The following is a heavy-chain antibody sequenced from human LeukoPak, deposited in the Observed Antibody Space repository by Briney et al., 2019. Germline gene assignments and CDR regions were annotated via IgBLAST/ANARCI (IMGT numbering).Heavy chain of an antibody. J-gene: IGHJ4*02. CDR2: IYYSGGT. V-gene: IGHV4-59*01. D-gene: IGHD1-26*01. CDR1: GDSISTYS. Sequence: SATLSLTCTASGDSISTYSRSWIRQPPGKGLEWIGYIYYSGGTNYNPSLKSRVTISVDTSKNQFSLRLSSVTAADTAVYYCARALFRGSYRDFDYWGQGTLVTVSS. CDR3: ARALFRGSYRDFDY.